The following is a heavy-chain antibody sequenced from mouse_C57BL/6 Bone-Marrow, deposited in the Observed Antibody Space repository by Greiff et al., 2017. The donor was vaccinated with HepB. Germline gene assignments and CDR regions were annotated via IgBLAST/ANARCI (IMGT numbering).Heavy chain of an antibody. D-gene: IGHD4-1*01. CDR2: IHPNSGDT. V-gene: IGHV1S130*01. CDR3: TREGLGGRTMDY. CDR1: GYTFTNSW. J-gene: IGHJ4*01. Sequence: VKLMESGSVLVRPGGSVKLSCKASGYTFTNSWMHWAKQRPGQGLEWLGRIHPNSGDTDYNDKFKGKATLTIDTSSNTTYVDLSSLTSEDSAVYYCTREGLGGRTMDYGGQGTSVTVSS.